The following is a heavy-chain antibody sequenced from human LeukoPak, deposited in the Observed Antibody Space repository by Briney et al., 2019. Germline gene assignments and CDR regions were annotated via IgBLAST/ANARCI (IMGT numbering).Heavy chain of an antibody. V-gene: IGHV1-2*02. J-gene: IGHJ4*02. CDR3: ARDSYRDYDSGNYFDY. CDR1: GYTFTGYY. CDR2: INPNSGGT. D-gene: IGHD3-22*01. Sequence: VASVKVSCKASGYTFTGYYMHWVRQAPGQGLEWMGWINPNSGGTNYAQKFQGRVTITAGKSTSTAYMELSSLRSEDTAVYYCARDSYRDYDSGNYFDYWGQGTLVTVSS.